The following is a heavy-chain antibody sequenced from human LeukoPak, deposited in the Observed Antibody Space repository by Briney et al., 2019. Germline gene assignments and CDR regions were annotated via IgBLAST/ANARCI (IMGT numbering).Heavy chain of an antibody. CDR2: ISSSSSTI. CDR3: ARDRATRLHSGSYYYFDY. V-gene: IGHV3-48*04. Sequence: GGSLRLSCAASGFTFSSYSMNWVRQAPGKGLEWVSYISSSSSTIYYADSVKGRFTISRDNAKNSLYLQMNSLRAEDTAVYYCARDRATRLHSGSYYYFDYWGQGTLVTVSS. CDR1: GFTFSSYS. D-gene: IGHD1-26*01. J-gene: IGHJ4*02.